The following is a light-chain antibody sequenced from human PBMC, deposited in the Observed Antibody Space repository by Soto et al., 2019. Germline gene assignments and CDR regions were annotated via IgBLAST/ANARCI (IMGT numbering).Light chain of an antibody. CDR1: QSVSYN. V-gene: IGKV3D-15*03. J-gene: IGKJ1*01. Sequence: EIVMTQSPATLSVSPGERATLSCRASQSVSYNLAWYQQKPGQAPRLLIYQTSIRAAGIPARFSASGSGTDFTLTISDVQPEDFALYYCHQRQSWPRTFGQGTKVDI. CDR2: QTS. CDR3: HQRQSWPRT.